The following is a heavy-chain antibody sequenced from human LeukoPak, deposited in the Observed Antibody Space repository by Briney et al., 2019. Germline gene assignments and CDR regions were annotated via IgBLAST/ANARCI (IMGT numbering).Heavy chain of an antibody. V-gene: IGHV3-7*01. CDR3: ADPHSDY. Sequence: GGSLRLSCAASGFTVSSNYMSWVRQAPGKGLEWVANINQDGSEKYYVDSVKGRFTISRDNAKNSLYLQMKSLRADDTAVYYCADPHSDYWGQGTLVTVSS. CDR1: GFTVSSNY. CDR2: INQDGSEK. J-gene: IGHJ4*02.